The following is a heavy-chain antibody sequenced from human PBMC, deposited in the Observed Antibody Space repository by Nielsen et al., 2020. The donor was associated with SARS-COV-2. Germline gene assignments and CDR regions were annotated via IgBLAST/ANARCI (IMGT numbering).Heavy chain of an antibody. CDR2: ISHSGST. D-gene: IGHD3-22*01. V-gene: IGHV4-34*01. J-gene: IGHJ4*02. Sequence: SQTLSLTCAVYGGSFSGYYWSWIRQPPGKGLEWIGEISHSGSTNYNPSLKSRVTISVDTSKNQFSLKLSSVTAADTAVYYCARGPYYDSSGYYYYFDYWGQGTLVTVSS. CDR3: ARGPYYDSSGYYYYFDY. CDR1: GGSFSGYY.